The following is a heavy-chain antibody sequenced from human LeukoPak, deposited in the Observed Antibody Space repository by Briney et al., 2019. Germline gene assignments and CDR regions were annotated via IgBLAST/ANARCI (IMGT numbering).Heavy chain of an antibody. Sequence: GASVKVSCKASGYTFTSYDINWVRQATGQGLEWMGWMNPNSGNTGYAQKFQGRVTMTRNTSISTAYMELSSLRSDDTAVYYCARGPRDGSGSSYFQHWGQGTLVTVSS. J-gene: IGHJ1*01. V-gene: IGHV1-8*02. CDR2: MNPNSGNT. CDR3: ARGPRDGSGSSYFQH. CDR1: GYTFTSYD. D-gene: IGHD3-10*01.